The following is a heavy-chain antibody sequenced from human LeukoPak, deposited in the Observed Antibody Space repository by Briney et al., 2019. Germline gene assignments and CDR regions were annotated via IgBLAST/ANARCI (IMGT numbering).Heavy chain of an antibody. Sequence: GGSLRLSCAASGFTFTSYAMGWVRQAPGKGLEWVSAISASGGSTYYADSVKGRFTISRDNSKNTLYLQMNSLRAEDTAVYYCAKTPDTVTTLFDYWGQGTLVTVSS. CDR3: AKTPDTVTTLFDY. CDR2: ISASGGST. CDR1: GFTFTSYA. V-gene: IGHV3-23*01. D-gene: IGHD4-17*01. J-gene: IGHJ4*02.